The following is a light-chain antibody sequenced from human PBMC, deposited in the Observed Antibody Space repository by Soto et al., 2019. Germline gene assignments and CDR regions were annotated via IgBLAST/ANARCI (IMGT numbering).Light chain of an antibody. CDR3: HQYGSAPWT. V-gene: IGKV3-20*01. CDR2: GAS. Sequence: EIVLTQSPGTLSLSPAERGALSCRSSQSVSSNYVAWYQQKPGQAPRLLISGASNRATGTPDRFRGSGSGTDFTLTITRLEPEDFAVYYCHQYGSAPWTFGQGTKVDIK. J-gene: IGKJ1*01. CDR1: QSVSSNY.